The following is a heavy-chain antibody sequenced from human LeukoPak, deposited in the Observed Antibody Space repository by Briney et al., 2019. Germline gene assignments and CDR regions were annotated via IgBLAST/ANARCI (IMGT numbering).Heavy chain of an antibody. J-gene: IGHJ6*02. CDR1: GGTFSSYA. CDR2: IIPILGIA. V-gene: IGHV1-69*04. Sequence: SVKVSCKASGGTFSSYAISWVRQAPGQGLEWMGRIIPILGIANYAQKFQGRVTITADESTSTAYMELSSLRSEDTAVYYCAFAYYDILTGYYKGHDYYGMDVWGQGTTVTVSS. D-gene: IGHD3-9*01. CDR3: AFAYYDILTGYYKGHDYYGMDV.